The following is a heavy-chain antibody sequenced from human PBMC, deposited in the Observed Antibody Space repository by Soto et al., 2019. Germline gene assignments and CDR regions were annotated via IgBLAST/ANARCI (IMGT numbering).Heavy chain of an antibody. CDR2: ISSSSSYI. Sequence: EVQLVESGGGLVKPGGSLRLSCAASGFTFSSYSMNWVRQAPGKGLEWVSSISSSSSYIYYADSVKGRFTISRDNAKNSQYLQMNSLRAEDTAVYYCARKGQILEWLMPRYYYGMDVWGQGTTVTVSS. V-gene: IGHV3-21*01. J-gene: IGHJ6*02. CDR1: GFTFSSYS. D-gene: IGHD3-3*01. CDR3: ARKGQILEWLMPRYYYGMDV.